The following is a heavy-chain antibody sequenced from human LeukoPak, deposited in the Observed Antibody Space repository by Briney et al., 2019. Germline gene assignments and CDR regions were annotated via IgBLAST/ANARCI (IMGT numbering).Heavy chain of an antibody. CDR1: GGTFSSYA. CDR2: VIPIFGTA. CDR3: ARVGLDTAMVTGYWFDP. Sequence: SVKVSCKASGGTFSSYAISWVRQAPGQGLEWMGGVIPIFGTANYAQKFQGRVTITTDESTSTAYMELSSLRSEDTAVYYCARVGLDTAMVTGYWFDPWGQGTLVTVSS. J-gene: IGHJ5*02. D-gene: IGHD5-18*01. V-gene: IGHV1-69*05.